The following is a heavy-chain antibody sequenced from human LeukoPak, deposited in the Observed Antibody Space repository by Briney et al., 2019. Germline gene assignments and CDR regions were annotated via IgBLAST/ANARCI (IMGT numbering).Heavy chain of an antibody. V-gene: IGHV1-8*02. CDR2: MNPNSGNT. CDR1: GYTFTSYD. CDR3: ARDRWLVSQPLDY. J-gene: IGHJ4*02. D-gene: IGHD6-19*01. Sequence: GASVKVSCKASGYTFTSYDINWVRQATGQGLEWMGWMNPNSGNTGYAQKLQGRVTMTTDTSTSTAYMELRSLRSDDTAVYYCARDRWLVSQPLDYWGQGTLVTVSS.